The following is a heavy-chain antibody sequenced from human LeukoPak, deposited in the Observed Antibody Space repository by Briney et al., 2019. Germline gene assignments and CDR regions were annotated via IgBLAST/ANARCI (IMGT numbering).Heavy chain of an antibody. CDR2: IYYSGST. CDR3: ARHQDYGGYPLDY. Sequence: SETLSLTCTVSGGSISDYYWSWIRQPPGKGLEWIAYIYYSGSTNHNPSLKSRVTISVDTSKNQFSLKLSSVTAADTAVYYCARHQDYGGYPLDYWGQGTLVTVSS. V-gene: IGHV4-59*08. CDR1: GGSISDYY. D-gene: IGHD4-17*01. J-gene: IGHJ4*02.